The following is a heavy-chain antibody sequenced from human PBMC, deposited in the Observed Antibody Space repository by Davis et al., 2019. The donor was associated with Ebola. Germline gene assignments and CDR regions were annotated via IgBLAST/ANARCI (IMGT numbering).Heavy chain of an antibody. J-gene: IGHJ4*02. Sequence: GSLRLSCTVSGGSISSSSYYWGWIRQPPGKGLEWIGSIYYSGSTHYNPSLKSRVTISVDTSKNQFSLKLSSVTAADTAVYYCATALDSSGLLFDYWGQGTLVTVSS. CDR2: IYYSGST. D-gene: IGHD3-22*01. CDR3: ATALDSSGLLFDY. V-gene: IGHV4-39*01. CDR1: GGSISSSSYY.